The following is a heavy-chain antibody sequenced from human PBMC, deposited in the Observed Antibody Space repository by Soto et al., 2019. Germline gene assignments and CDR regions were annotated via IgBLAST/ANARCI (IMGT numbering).Heavy chain of an antibody. CDR1: GGTFSSYT. J-gene: IGHJ4*02. CDR3: ARDGGHDYGDYDPAFDY. Sequence: QVQLVQSGAEVKKPGSSVKVSCKASGGTFSSYTISWVRQAPGQGLEWMGRIIPILGIANYAQKFQGRVTITADKSTSTAYMELSILRSEDTAVYYCARDGGHDYGDYDPAFDYWGQGTLVTVSS. CDR2: IIPILGIA. V-gene: IGHV1-69*08. D-gene: IGHD4-17*01.